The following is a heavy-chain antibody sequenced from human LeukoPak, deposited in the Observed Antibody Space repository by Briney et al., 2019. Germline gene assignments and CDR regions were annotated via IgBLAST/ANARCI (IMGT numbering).Heavy chain of an antibody. CDR2: TYYRSKWYN. V-gene: IGHV6-1*01. J-gene: IGHJ5*02. CDR1: GDSVSSNSAA. CDR3: ARHESGSSDPYNWFDP. D-gene: IGHD6-6*01. Sequence: SQTLSLTCAISGDSVSSNSAAWNWIRQSPSRGLEWLGRTYYRSKWYNDYAVSVKSRITINPDTSKNQFSLELSSVTAADTAVFYCARHESGSSDPYNWFDPWGQGTLVTVSS.